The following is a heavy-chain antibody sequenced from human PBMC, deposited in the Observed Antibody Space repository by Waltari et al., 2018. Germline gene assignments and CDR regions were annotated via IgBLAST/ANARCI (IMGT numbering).Heavy chain of an antibody. Sequence: QVQLVQSGAEVKKPGSSVKVSCKASGGTFSSYAISWVRQAPGQGLECMGGIIPIFGTANYEQKFQGRVTITADESTSTAYMELSSLRSEDTAVYYCASKNLAVAGHYWYFDLWGRGTLVTVSS. CDR2: IIPIFGTA. D-gene: IGHD6-19*01. V-gene: IGHV1-69*01. J-gene: IGHJ2*01. CDR3: ASKNLAVAGHYWYFDL. CDR1: GGTFSSYA.